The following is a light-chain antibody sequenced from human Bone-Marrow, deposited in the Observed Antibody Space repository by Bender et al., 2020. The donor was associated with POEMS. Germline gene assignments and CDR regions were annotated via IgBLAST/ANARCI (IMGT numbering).Light chain of an antibody. CDR2: DDS. Sequence: SYVLTQAPSVSEAPGKTATITCGGDNIGSKNVHWYQQKPGQAPVMLIYDDSDRPSGIPERFSGSNSGNTATLTISRVEAGDEADYYCQVWDSTTDHARAVFGGGTQLTVL. J-gene: IGLJ7*01. CDR1: NIGSKN. V-gene: IGLV3-21*04. CDR3: QVWDSTTDHARAV.